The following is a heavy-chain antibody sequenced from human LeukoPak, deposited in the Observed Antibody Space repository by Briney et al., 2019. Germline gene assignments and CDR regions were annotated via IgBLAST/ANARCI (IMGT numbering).Heavy chain of an antibody. CDR2: TYYSGST. CDR1: GGSISSYY. D-gene: IGHD6-19*01. CDR3: ARGEQWLAHDY. J-gene: IGHJ4*02. Sequence: PSETLSLTCTVSGGSISSYYWSWIRQPPGKGLEWIGYTYYSGSTNYNPSLKSRVTISVDTSKNQFSLKLSSVTAADTAVYYCARGEQWLAHDYWGQGTLVTVSS. V-gene: IGHV4-59*01.